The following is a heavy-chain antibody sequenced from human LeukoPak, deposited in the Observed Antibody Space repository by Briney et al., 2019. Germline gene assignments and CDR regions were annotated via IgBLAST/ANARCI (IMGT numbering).Heavy chain of an antibody. V-gene: IGHV4-4*02. Sequence: PSGTLSLTCAVSGGSISSSNCWSWVRQPPGRGLEWIGEIYHSGSTNYNPSLKSRVTISVDKSKNQFSLKLSSVTAADTAVYYCARDGVDTAMASYWYFDLWGRGTLVTVSS. CDR3: ARDGVDTAMASYWYFDL. J-gene: IGHJ2*01. CDR2: IYHSGST. D-gene: IGHD5-18*01. CDR1: GGSISSSNC.